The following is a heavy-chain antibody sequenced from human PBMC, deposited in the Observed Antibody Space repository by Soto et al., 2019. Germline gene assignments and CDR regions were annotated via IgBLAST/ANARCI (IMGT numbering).Heavy chain of an antibody. CDR3: ATVHNTSRSFDY. D-gene: IGHD1-20*01. CDR2: TGATGRTT. V-gene: IGHV3-23*01. CDR1: GFTFNINA. J-gene: IGHJ4*02. Sequence: VGSLRLSCAASGFTFNINAMTWVRQAPGKGLEWVSTTGATGRTTYYADSVKGRFTVSRDNSKNTLDLHMSSLRAEDTAVYYCATVHNTSRSFDYWGQGTLLTVSS.